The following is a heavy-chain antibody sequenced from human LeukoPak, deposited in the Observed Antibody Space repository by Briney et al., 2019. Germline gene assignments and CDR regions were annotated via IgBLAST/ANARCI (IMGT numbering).Heavy chain of an antibody. D-gene: IGHD3-10*01. CDR2: IHYSGST. J-gene: IGHJ4*02. CDR3: ASTNYNPSRSSRVEIRVDPTKNQFSLKLSSVASAVTAVYYCAVYYDFWSGYYARGVFDY. V-gene: IGHV4-59*01. CDR1: GGSIGRYY. Sequence: SQTLSPTSPVSGGSIGRYYWSWIRPPPRKVLEWNGYIHYSGSTNYNTSLKTRFTISVNTPKNQFSLKLTSWTVADPAWYSCASTNYNPSRSSRVEIRVDPTKNQFSLKLSSVASAVTAVYYCAVYYDFWSGYYARGVFDYWGQGTLVTVSP.